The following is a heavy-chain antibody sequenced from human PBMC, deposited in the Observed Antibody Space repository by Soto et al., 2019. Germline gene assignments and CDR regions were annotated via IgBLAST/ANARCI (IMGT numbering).Heavy chain of an antibody. CDR3: ARDKQRPDDAFDI. V-gene: IGHV3-21*01. CDR1: GFTFSTYN. J-gene: IGHJ3*02. D-gene: IGHD5-18*01. CDR2: IDASSTHI. Sequence: GGSLRLSCAASGFTFSTYNMNWVRQAPGKGLEWVSSIDASSTHIYYADSVKGRFTISRDNGKSSLYLQMDSLRAEDTALYYCARDKQRPDDAFDIWGQGTMVTVSS.